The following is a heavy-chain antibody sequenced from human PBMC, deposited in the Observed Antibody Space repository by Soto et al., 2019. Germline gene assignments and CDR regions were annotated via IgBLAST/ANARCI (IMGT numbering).Heavy chain of an antibody. Sequence: GESLKISCKVLYTTSGYTFTNYWIAWVRQMPGKGLEWMGMIYPGDSDSRYSPSFQGQVTISADKSTSTAYLHWSSLKASDTAMYYCARVQLWPSYYFDFWGQGTLVTVSS. J-gene: IGHJ4*02. CDR1: GYTFTNYW. D-gene: IGHD3-16*01. CDR3: ARVQLWPSYYFDF. V-gene: IGHV5-51*01. CDR2: IYPGDSDS.